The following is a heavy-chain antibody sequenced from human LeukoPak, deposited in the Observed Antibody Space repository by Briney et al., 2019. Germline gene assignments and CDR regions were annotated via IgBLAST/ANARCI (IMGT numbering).Heavy chain of an antibody. D-gene: IGHD2-2*01. CDR2: INHSGST. CDR3: AGGRGEIVIVPGPGAFYF. CDR1: GGSFSGYY. V-gene: IGHV4-34*01. J-gene: IGHJ4*01. Sequence: PSETLSLTCAVYGGSFSGYYWSWIRQPPGKGLEWIGEINHSGSTNYNPSLKSRVTIPVDTSKNQFSLKLSSVTAADTAVYYCAGGRGEIVIVPGPGAFYFWGQGTPVTVSS.